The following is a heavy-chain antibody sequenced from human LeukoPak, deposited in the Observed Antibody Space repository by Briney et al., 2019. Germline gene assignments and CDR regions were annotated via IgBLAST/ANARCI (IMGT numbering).Heavy chain of an antibody. V-gene: IGHV6-1*01. CDR3: ARASGYYYPLIDY. J-gene: IGHJ4*02. CDR1: GDSASSNSAA. D-gene: IGHD3-22*01. Sequence: NPSQTLSLTCAISGDSASSNSAAWNWIRQSPSRGLEWLGRTYYRSKWYNDYAVSVKSRITINPDTSKNQFSLQLSSVTAADTAVYYCARASGYYYPLIDYWGQGTLVTVSS. CDR2: TYYRSKWYN.